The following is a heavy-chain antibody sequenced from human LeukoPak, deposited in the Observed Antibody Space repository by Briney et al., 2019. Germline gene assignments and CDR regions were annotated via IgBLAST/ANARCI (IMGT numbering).Heavy chain of an antibody. Sequence: ASVKVSCKASGVTLSSFTITWVRQAPGQGLEWMGGIIPVFGTANHAQTLQARVTITADESTRTAYMELTSLRSEDTAVYYCARRGRSSSLDVPWFDSWGQGTLVTVSS. J-gene: IGHJ5*01. V-gene: IGHV1-69*13. D-gene: IGHD6-6*01. CDR1: GVTLSSFT. CDR2: IIPVFGTA. CDR3: ARRGRSSSLDVPWFDS.